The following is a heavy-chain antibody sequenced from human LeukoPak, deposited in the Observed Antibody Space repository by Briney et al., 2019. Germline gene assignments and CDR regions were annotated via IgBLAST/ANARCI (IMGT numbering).Heavy chain of an antibody. CDR2: IYYSGST. D-gene: IGHD3-10*01. J-gene: IGHJ4*02. CDR3: ARFRSLNYYGSGRGFDY. V-gene: IGHV4-59*01. CDR1: GGSISSYY. Sequence: TSETLSLTCTVSGGSISSYYWSWIRQPPGKGLEWIGYIYYSGSTNYNPSLKSRVTISVDTSKNQFSLKLSSVTAADTAVYYCARFRSLNYYGSGRGFDYWGQGTLVTVSS.